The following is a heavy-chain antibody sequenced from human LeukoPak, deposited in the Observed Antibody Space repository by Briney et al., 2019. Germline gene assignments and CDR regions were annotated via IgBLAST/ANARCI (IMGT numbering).Heavy chain of an antibody. CDR3: AIILVPPEYNYYTIDD. J-gene: IGHJ6*02. D-gene: IGHD2-15*01. Sequence: PGGSLRLSCGASVFTLSIYGMHWVRQAPGKGLEWVAVIWYDGSNKFYAGSVKGRLTVSRDNSRNTLYLQMNSLRADDASEYYCAIILVPPEYNYYTIDDWGQGATGTASS. CDR2: IWYDGSNK. V-gene: IGHV3-33*03. CDR1: VFTLSIYG.